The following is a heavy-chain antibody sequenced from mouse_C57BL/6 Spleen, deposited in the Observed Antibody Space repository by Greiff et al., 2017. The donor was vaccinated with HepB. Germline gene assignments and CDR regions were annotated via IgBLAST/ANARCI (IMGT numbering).Heavy chain of an antibody. J-gene: IGHJ4*01. V-gene: IGHV10-1*01. CDR2: IRSKSNNYAT. CDR3: VRLYGSIPYAMDY. Sequence: EVKVEESGGGLVQPKGSLKLSCAASGFSFNTYAMNWVRQAPGKGLEWVARIRSKSNNYATYYADSVKDRFTISRDDSESMLYLQMNNLKTEDTAMYYCVRLYGSIPYAMDYWGQGTSVTVSS. CDR1: GFSFNTYA. D-gene: IGHD1-1*01.